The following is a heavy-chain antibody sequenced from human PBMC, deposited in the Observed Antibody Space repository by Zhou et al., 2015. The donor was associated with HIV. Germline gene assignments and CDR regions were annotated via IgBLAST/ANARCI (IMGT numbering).Heavy chain of an antibody. V-gene: IGHV3-30*18. Sequence: QVQLVESGGGVVQPGRSLRLSCAASGFTFSSSGMHWVRQAPGKGLEWVAVISDDGSNKYYADSVKGRFTISRDNSKNTLYLQMNSLRAEDTAVYYCAKAAQGYDFWSGYSTYGMDVWGQGTTVTVSS. D-gene: IGHD3-3*01. CDR2: ISDDGSNK. J-gene: IGHJ6*02. CDR3: AKAAQGYDFWSGYSTYGMDV. CDR1: GFTFSSSG.